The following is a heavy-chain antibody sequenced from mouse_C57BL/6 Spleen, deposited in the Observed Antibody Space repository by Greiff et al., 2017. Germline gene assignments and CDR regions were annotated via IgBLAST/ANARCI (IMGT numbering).Heavy chain of an antibody. Sequence: EVMLVESGPGLAKPSQTLSLTCSVTGYSITSYYWNWIRKFPGNKLEYMGYISYSGSTYYNPSLKSRISITRDTSKNQYYLQLNSVTTEDTATYYCARYYGSRYWYFDVWGTGTTVTVSS. CDR1: GYSITSYY. V-gene: IGHV3-8*01. D-gene: IGHD1-1*01. J-gene: IGHJ1*03. CDR3: ARYYGSRYWYFDV. CDR2: ISYSGST.